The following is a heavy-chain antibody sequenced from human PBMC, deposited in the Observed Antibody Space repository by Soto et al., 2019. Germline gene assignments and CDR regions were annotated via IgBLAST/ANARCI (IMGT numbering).Heavy chain of an antibody. Sequence: QVQLQESGPGLVKPSQTLSLTCTVSGCSISSGGYYWSWIRQHPGKGLEWIGYIYYSGSTYYNPSLKSRGTLSVDTSKNQFSLKLSSVTAADTAVYYWARAVVVVSNWFDPWGQGTLVTVSS. J-gene: IGHJ5*02. D-gene: IGHD2-15*01. CDR2: IYYSGST. CDR1: GCSISSGGYY. V-gene: IGHV4-31*03. CDR3: ARAVVVVSNWFDP.